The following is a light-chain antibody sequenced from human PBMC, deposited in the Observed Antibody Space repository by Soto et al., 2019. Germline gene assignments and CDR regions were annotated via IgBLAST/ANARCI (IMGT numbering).Light chain of an antibody. V-gene: IGKV3-20*01. CDR2: GAS. Sequence: EIVLTQSPGTLSLSTGQRATLACRASQSVSSNLAWYQQKPGQATRLLIYGASSRATGIPDRFSGSGSGTDFTLTISRLEPEDFAVYYCQQYSRSRRTFGQGTKVDIK. CDR1: QSVSSN. CDR3: QQYSRSRRT. J-gene: IGKJ1*01.